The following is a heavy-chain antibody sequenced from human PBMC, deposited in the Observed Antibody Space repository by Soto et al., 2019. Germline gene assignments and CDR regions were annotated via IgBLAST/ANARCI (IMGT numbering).Heavy chain of an antibody. CDR1: GYTFTSYG. D-gene: IGHD1-26*01. J-gene: IGHJ6*02. V-gene: IGHV1-18*01. CDR3: ASTSPSGSYPGGMDV. CDR2: ISAYNGNT. Sequence: ASVKVSCKASGYTFTSYGISWVRQAPGQGLEWMGWISAYNGNTNYAQKLQGRVTMTTDTSTSTAYMELRSLRSDDTAVYYCASTSPSGSYPGGMDVWGQGTTVTVSS.